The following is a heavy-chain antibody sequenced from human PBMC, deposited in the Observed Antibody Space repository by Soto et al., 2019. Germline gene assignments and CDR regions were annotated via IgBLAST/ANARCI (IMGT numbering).Heavy chain of an antibody. J-gene: IGHJ4*02. Sequence: LGESLKISCKGSGYSFTSYWIGWVRQMPGKGLEWMGIIYPGDSDTRYSPSFQGQVTISADKSISTAYLQWSSLKASDTAMYYCARLDPPYCGGDCPTYYFDYWGQGTLVTVSS. CDR3: ARLDPPYCGGDCPTYYFDY. V-gene: IGHV5-51*01. D-gene: IGHD2-21*02. CDR2: IYPGDSDT. CDR1: GYSFTSYW.